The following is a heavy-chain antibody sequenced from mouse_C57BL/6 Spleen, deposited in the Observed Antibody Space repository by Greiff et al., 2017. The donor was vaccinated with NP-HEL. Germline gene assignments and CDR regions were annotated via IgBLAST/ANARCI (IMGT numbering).Heavy chain of an antibody. J-gene: IGHJ1*03. CDR3: VRQHDFYWYFDV. D-gene: IGHD2-4*01. CDR1: GFSFNTYA. CDR2: IRSKSNNYAT. Sequence: EVMLVESGGGLVQPKGSLKLSCAASGFSFNTYAMNWVRQAPGKGLEWVARIRSKSNNYATYYADSVKDRFTISRDDSESMLYLQMNNLKTEDTAMYYCVRQHDFYWYFDVWGTGTTVTVSS. V-gene: IGHV10-1*01.